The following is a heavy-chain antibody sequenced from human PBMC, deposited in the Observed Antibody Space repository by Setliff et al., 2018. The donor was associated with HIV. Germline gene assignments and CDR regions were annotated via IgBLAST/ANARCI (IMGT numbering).Heavy chain of an antibody. CDR1: GGSISSSNW. V-gene: IGHV4-4*02. CDR2: IYHSGST. CDR3: ASTGGYSYGFFDS. Sequence: SETLSLTCAVSGGSISSSNWWSWVRQPPGKGLEWIGEIYHSGSTNYNPSLKSRVTISVDTSKNQFSLKLSSVTAADTAVYYCASTGGYSYGFFDSWGQGALVTVSS. D-gene: IGHD5-18*01. J-gene: IGHJ4*02.